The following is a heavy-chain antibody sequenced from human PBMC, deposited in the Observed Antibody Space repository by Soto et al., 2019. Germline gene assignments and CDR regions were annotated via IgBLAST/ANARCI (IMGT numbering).Heavy chain of an antibody. CDR1: GFTFSSYG. D-gene: IGHD6-19*01. CDR3: ARTIAVAGTYNWEYYYYGMDV. Sequence: GGSLRLSCAASGFTFSSYGMHWVRQAPGKGLEWVAVIWYDGSNKYYADSVKGRFTISRDNSKNTLYLQMNSLRAEDTAVYYCARTIAVAGTYNWEYYYYGMDVWGQGTTVTVSS. CDR2: IWYDGSNK. J-gene: IGHJ6*02. V-gene: IGHV3-33*01.